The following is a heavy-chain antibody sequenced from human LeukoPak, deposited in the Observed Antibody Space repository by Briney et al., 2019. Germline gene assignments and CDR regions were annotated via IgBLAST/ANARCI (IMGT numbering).Heavy chain of an antibody. CDR3: ARDGIAAAAIDY. CDR2: IYYSGST. D-gene: IGHD6-13*01. CDR1: GGSISSGDYY. J-gene: IGHJ4*02. V-gene: IGHV4-30-4*08. Sequence: SETLSLTCTVSGGSISSGDYYWSWIRQPPGKGLEWIGYIYYSGSTYYNPSLKSRVTISVDTSKNQFSLKLSSVTAADTAVYYCARDGIAAAAIDYWGQGTLVTVSS.